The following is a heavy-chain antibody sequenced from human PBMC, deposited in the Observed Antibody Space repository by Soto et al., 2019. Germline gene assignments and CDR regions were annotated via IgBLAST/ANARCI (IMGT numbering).Heavy chain of an antibody. D-gene: IGHD3-10*01. Sequence: PGGSLRLSCAASGFSFSYYGMHWVRQAPGKGLDWVALILSDGRNEYYADSVKGRFTISRDNSKNTVYLQMNSLRDDDTGVYYCGKDWGDSKNPIDSWGRGTLVTVSS. CDR1: GFSFSYYG. V-gene: IGHV3-30*02. CDR3: GKDWGDSKNPIDS. CDR2: ILSDGRNE. J-gene: IGHJ4*02.